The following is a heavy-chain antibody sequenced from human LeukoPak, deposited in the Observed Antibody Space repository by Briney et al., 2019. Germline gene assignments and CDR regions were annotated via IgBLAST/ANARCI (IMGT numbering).Heavy chain of an antibody. CDR2: INPNTGGT. Sequence: ASVKVSCKASGYTFTGYYMHWVRQAPGQGLEWMGWINPNTGGTNYAQKFQGRVTMTRDTSISTAYMEPSRLISDDTAIYYCATIKALGIVGATTVLDPWGQGALVTVSS. CDR3: ATIKALGIVGATTVLDP. J-gene: IGHJ5*02. D-gene: IGHD1-26*01. CDR1: GYTFTGYY. V-gene: IGHV1-2*02.